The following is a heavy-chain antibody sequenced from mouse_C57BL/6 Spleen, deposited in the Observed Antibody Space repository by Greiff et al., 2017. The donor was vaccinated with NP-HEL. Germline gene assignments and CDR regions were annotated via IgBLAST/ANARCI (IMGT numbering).Heavy chain of an antibody. CDR3: TSPSLTLYYFDY. D-gene: IGHD4-1*01. CDR1: GYTFTSYW. CDR2: IYPGNSDT. V-gene: IGHV1-5*01. Sequence: DVQLQESGTVLARPGASVKMSCKTSGYTFTSYWMHWVKQRPGQGLEWIGAIYPGNSDTSYNQKFKGKAKLTAVTSASTAYMELSSLTNEDSAVYYCTSPSLTLYYFDYWGQGTTLTVSS. J-gene: IGHJ2*01.